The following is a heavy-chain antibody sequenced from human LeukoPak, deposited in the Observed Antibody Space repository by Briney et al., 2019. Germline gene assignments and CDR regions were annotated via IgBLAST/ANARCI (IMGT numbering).Heavy chain of an antibody. V-gene: IGHV4-59*12. Sequence: SETLSLTCTVSGGSISSYYWSWIRQPPGKGLEWIGYIYYSGSTNYNPSLKSRVTISVDKSKNQFSLKLSSVTAADTAVYYCARVRRIAVAQAFDYWGQGTLVTVSS. CDR2: IYYSGST. J-gene: IGHJ4*02. CDR1: GGSISSYY. D-gene: IGHD6-19*01. CDR3: ARVRRIAVAQAFDY.